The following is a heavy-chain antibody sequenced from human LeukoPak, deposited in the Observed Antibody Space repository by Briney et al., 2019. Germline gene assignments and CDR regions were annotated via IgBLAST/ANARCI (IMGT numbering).Heavy chain of an antibody. V-gene: IGHV4-39*01. J-gene: IGHJ5*02. CDR3: ARGLTRGYTYGGCFDP. Sequence: SETLSLTCTVSGGSISRSDYYWGWIRQPPGKGLEWIASIYYSGSTYYSPSLKSGVTISVDTSKNQFSLKLRSVTATDTAVYYCARGLTRGYTYGGCFDPWGQGTLVTVSS. CDR1: GGSISRSDYY. D-gene: IGHD5-12*01. CDR2: IYYSGST.